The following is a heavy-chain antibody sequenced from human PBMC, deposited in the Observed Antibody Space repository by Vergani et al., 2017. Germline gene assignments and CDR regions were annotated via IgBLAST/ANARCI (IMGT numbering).Heavy chain of an antibody. Sequence: EVQLLESGGDLVQPGGSLRLSCAASGFTFITHAMSWVRQAPGKGLEWVSTLSASDRRTHYADSVKGRFTISRDNSKNTLFLHMNSLRPEDTAVYYCAKVGRSEVAGTFGAFDIWGQGTMVTVSS. CDR2: LSASDRRT. D-gene: IGHD6-19*01. J-gene: IGHJ3*02. V-gene: IGHV3-23*01. CDR1: GFTFITHA. CDR3: AKVGRSEVAGTFGAFDI.